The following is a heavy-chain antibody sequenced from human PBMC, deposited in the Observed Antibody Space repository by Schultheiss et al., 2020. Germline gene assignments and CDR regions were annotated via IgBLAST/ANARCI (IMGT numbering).Heavy chain of an antibody. CDR1: GFTFSSYS. Sequence: GGSLRLSCAASGFTFSSYSMNWVRQAPGKGLEWVSSIGSSSSYIYYADSVKGRFTISRDNAKNSLYLQMNSLRAEDTAVYYCARGGGLGLDGYKDYWGQGTLVTVSS. V-gene: IGHV3-21*01. CDR3: ARGGGLGLDGYKDY. J-gene: IGHJ4*02. CDR2: IGSSSSYI. D-gene: IGHD5-24*01.